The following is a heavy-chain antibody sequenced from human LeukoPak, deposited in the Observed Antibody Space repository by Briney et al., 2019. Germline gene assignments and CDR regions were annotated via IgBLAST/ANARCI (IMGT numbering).Heavy chain of an antibody. Sequence: SGGSLRLSCAASGFTFSSYAMSWVRQAPGKGLEWVSAISGSGGSTYYADSVKGRFTISRDNSKNTLYLQMNSLRAEDTAVYYCASGVGATGGFRPLDYWGQGTLVTVSS. D-gene: IGHD1-26*01. V-gene: IGHV3-23*01. CDR3: ASGVGATGGFRPLDY. CDR2: ISGSGGST. CDR1: GFTFSSYA. J-gene: IGHJ4*02.